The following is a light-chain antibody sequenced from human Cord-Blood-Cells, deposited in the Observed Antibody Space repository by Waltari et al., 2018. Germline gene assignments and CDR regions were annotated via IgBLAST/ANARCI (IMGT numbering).Light chain of an antibody. Sequence: QSVLTQPPSASGTPGQRVTISCSGSSSNIGSNYVYWYQQRPGTAPKLLIYRNNQPPSGVPGRFSGSKSGTSASLAISGLRSEDEADYYCAAWDDSLSGWVFGGGTKLTVL. CDR3: AAWDDSLSGWV. J-gene: IGLJ3*02. CDR1: SSNIGSNY. CDR2: RNN. V-gene: IGLV1-47*01.